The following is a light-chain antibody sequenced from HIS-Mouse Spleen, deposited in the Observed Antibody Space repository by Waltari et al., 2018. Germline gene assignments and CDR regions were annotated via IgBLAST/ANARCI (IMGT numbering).Light chain of an antibody. J-gene: IGLJ3*02. CDR1: SSNIGSNY. CDR2: RNK. Sequence: QSVLTQPPSASGTPGQRVTIPCSGSSSNIGSNYVYWYQQLPGTAPTLLIYRNKQRPSGVPDRFSGSKSGTSASLAISGLRSEDEADYYCAAWDESLSGPVFGGGTKLTVL. V-gene: IGLV1-47*01. CDR3: AAWDESLSGPV.